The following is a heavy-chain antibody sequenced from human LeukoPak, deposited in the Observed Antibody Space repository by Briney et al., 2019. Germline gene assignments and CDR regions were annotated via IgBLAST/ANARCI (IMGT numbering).Heavy chain of an antibody. CDR3: ARGINCSSTSCYSPYYFDY. CDR1: GGSFSDYY. CDR2: INHSGST. Sequence: SETLSLTCAVYGGSFSDYYWSWIRQPPGKGLEWIGEINHSGSTNYNPSLKSRVTISVDTSKNQFSLKLSSVTAADTAVYYCARGINCSSTSCYSPYYFDYWGQGTLVTVSS. J-gene: IGHJ4*02. V-gene: IGHV4-34*01. D-gene: IGHD2-2*02.